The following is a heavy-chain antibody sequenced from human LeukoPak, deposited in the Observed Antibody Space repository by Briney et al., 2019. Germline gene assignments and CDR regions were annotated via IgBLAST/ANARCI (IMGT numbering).Heavy chain of an antibody. D-gene: IGHD1-26*01. V-gene: IGHV3-21*04. J-gene: IGHJ6*02. CDR3: NSGGYHYHGVDV. CDR1: GFTFSSYS. CDR2: ISSSSSYI. Sequence: PGGSLRLSCAASGFTFSSYSMNWVRQAPGKGLEWVSSISSSSSYIYYADSVKGRFTMSRDDARNSLYLQMDSLRSEDTAVYYCNSGGYHYHGVDVWGQGTTVTVSS.